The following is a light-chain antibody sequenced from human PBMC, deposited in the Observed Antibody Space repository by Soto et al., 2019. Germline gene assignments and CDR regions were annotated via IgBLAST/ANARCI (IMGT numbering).Light chain of an antibody. Sequence: DIQMTQSPSSLSASVGDSVTTTCRASQRISSYVTWYQQKPGKAPKLLIYAATNWEEGVPSRFSGSGSGTDFSLSVSGLQPEDFATYYCQQSYSIPVWTFGHGTKVDI. V-gene: IGKV1-39*01. CDR3: QQSYSIPVWT. CDR2: AAT. CDR1: QRISSY. J-gene: IGKJ1*01.